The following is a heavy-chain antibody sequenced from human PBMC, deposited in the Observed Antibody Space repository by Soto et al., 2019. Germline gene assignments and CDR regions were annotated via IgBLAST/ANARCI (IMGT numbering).Heavy chain of an antibody. CDR3: ARIRAGAAAGISPYYYYMDV. V-gene: IGHV2-70*11. J-gene: IGHJ6*03. D-gene: IGHD6-13*01. Sequence: GSGPTLVNPTQTLTLTCTFSGFSLSTSGMCVSWIRQPPGKALEWLARIDWDDDKYYSTSLKTRLTISKDTSKNQVVLTMTNMDPVDTATYYCARIRAGAAAGISPYYYYMDVWGKGTTVTVSS. CDR1: GFSLSTSGMC. CDR2: IDWDDDK.